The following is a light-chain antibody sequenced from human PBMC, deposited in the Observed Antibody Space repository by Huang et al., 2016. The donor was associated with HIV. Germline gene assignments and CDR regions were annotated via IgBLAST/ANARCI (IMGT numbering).Light chain of an antibody. CDR2: GAS. V-gene: IGKV1-6*01. J-gene: IGKJ1*01. Sequence: AIQMTQSPSSLSASVGDRVTITCRASQGITDDLAWYQQKPGKAPKLLISGASTLRSGVPSRFSGSGSGTDFTLTISNLQPEDYATYYCLQDHNYPRTFGQGTKVEI. CDR3: LQDHNYPRT. CDR1: QGITDD.